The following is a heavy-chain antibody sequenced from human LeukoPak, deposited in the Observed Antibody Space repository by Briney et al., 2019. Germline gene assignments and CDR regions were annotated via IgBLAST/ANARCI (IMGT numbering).Heavy chain of an antibody. V-gene: IGHV3-30*18. CDR2: ISYDGSNK. Sequence: PGGSLRLSCAASGFTFSSYGMHWVRQAPGKGLELVAAISYDGSNKYYADSVKGRFTISRDNSKNTLYLQMNSLRAEDTAVYYCAKGGITMVRGAFDIRGQGTMVTVSS. D-gene: IGHD3-10*01. CDR3: AKGGITMVRGAFDI. J-gene: IGHJ3*02. CDR1: GFTFSSYG.